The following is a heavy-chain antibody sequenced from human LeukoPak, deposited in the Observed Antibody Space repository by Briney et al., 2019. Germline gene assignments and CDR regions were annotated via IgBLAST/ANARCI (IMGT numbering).Heavy chain of an antibody. Sequence: PSETLSLTCTVSGGSISSYYWSWIRQPAGKGLEWIGRIYTSGSTNYNPSLKSRVTMSVDTSKNQFSLKLSSVTAADTAVCYCARGPYYDILTGSQNWFDPWGQGTLVTVSS. J-gene: IGHJ5*02. D-gene: IGHD3-9*01. CDR1: GGSISSYY. V-gene: IGHV4-4*07. CDR2: IYTSGST. CDR3: ARGPYYDILTGSQNWFDP.